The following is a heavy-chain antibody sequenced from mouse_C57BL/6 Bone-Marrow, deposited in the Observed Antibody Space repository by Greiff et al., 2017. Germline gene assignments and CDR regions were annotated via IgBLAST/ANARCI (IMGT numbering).Heavy chain of an antibody. V-gene: IGHV5-15*01. J-gene: IGHJ1*03. D-gene: IGHD2-3*01. Sequence: EVKLMESGGGLVQPGGSLKLSCAASGFTFSDYGMAWVRQAPRKGLEWVAFISNLAYSIYYADTVTGRFTISRENAKNTLYLEMSSLRSEDTAMYYCARHGDGYWYFDVWGTGTTVTVSS. CDR3: ARHGDGYWYFDV. CDR2: ISNLAYSI. CDR1: GFTFSDYG.